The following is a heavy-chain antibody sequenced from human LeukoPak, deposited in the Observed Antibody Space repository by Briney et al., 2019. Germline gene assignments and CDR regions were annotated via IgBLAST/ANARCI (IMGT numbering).Heavy chain of an antibody. V-gene: IGHV3-30-3*01. CDR1: GFTFSSYA. J-gene: IGHJ6*02. CDR2: ISDDGSNK. D-gene: IGHD2-15*01. Sequence: PGRSLRLSCAASGFTFSSYAMHWVRQAPGKGLEWVAVISDDGSNKYYADSVKGRFTISRDNSKNTLYLQMNSLRAEDTAVYYCARDYRGSLYYYYGMDVWGQGTTVTVSS. CDR3: ARDYRGSLYYYYGMDV.